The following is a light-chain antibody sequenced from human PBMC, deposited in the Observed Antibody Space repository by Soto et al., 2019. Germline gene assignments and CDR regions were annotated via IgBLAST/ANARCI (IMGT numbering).Light chain of an antibody. J-gene: IGKJ2*01. CDR3: QQYNSYWYT. CDR1: QSTSSW. V-gene: IGKV1-5*03. CDR2: KAS. Sequence: DIQMTQSPSTLSASVGDRVTITCRASQSTSSWLAWYQQKPGKAPKLLIYKASSLESGVPSRFSGSGSGTEFTLTISSLQPDDFATYYCQQYNSYWYTFGQGTKVDIK.